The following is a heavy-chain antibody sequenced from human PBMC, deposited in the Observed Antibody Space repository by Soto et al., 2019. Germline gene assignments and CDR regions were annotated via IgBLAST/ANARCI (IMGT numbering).Heavy chain of an antibody. V-gene: IGHV3-23*01. CDR1: GFNCSGYA. CDR2: ISGSGGFT. D-gene: IGHD4-4*01. J-gene: IGHJ6*03. CDR3: AKVVTSAYYDYMDV. Sequence: EVQLLESGGGLVQPGGSLRLSCAASGFNCSGYAMTWVRQAPGKGLEWVSRISGSGGFTYYADSVKGRFTISRDNSKNTLYLQMNSLRAEDTAVYYCAKVVTSAYYDYMDVWGKGTTVTVSS.